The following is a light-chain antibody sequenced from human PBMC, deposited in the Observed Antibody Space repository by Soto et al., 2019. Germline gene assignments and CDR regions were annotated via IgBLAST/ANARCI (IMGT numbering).Light chain of an antibody. Sequence: DIQMTQSPSTLSASVGDRVTITCRASQSISSWLAWYQQKPGKAPKLLIYKASSLESGVPSRFSGGGSGTEFTLTISSLQPDDFATYYCQQHNSYPWTFGQGTKVEIK. CDR3: QQHNSYPWT. J-gene: IGKJ1*01. CDR1: QSISSW. V-gene: IGKV1-5*03. CDR2: KAS.